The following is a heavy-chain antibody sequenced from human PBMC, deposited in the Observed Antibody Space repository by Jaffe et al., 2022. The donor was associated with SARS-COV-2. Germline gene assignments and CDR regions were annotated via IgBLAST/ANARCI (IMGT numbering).Heavy chain of an antibody. CDR2: IRGYTGDA. CDR1: GYSFDIHD. Sequence: QVQLVQSGDELKEPGASVKVSCQTSGYSFDIHDVDWLRQAPGQGLEWLGWIRGYTGDAKYSQKFQGRVSMTADTSTRTAYMELRGLTTDDTAVFYCAVATQKFMYVNKYFFDHWGQGTLVTVSP. CDR3: AVATQKFMYVNKYFFDH. V-gene: IGHV1-18*01. J-gene: IGHJ4*02. D-gene: IGHD2-8*01.